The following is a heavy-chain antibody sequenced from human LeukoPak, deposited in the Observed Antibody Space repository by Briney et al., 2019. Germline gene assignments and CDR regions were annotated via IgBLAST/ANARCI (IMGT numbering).Heavy chain of an antibody. CDR3: ARELTDVAGDGLDV. CDR1: GFTFSSYE. J-gene: IGHJ3*01. V-gene: IGHV3-48*03. Sequence: GGSLRLSCTASGFTFSSYEMNWVRQAPGKGLECVSYIWSSGSPTHYADSVKGRFTISRDNAKNSLYLQMSSLRADDTAVYYCARELTDVAGDGLDVWGQGTMVTVSS. D-gene: IGHD5-12*01. CDR2: IWSSGSPT.